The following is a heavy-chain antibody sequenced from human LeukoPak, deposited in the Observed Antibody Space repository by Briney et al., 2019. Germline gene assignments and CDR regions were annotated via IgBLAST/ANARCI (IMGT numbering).Heavy chain of an antibody. V-gene: IGHV3-13*01. CDR2: IGTAGGT. D-gene: IGHD6-13*01. CDR1: GFTFSSYD. J-gene: IGHJ6*02. Sequence: GGSLRLSCAASGFTFSSYDMHWVRQATGKGLEWVSAIGTAGGTYYPGSVKGRFTISRENAKNSLYLQMNSLRAEDTAVYYCARLAAAGTGRYYYYYYGMDVWGQGTTVTVSS. CDR3: ARLAAAGTGRYYYYYYGMDV.